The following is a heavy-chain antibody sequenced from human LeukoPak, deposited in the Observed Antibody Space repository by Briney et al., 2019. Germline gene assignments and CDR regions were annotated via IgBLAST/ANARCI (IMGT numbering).Heavy chain of an antibody. D-gene: IGHD3/OR15-3a*01. CDR3: TTDWTTASYAFDI. J-gene: IGHJ3*02. CDR1: GLTFTNAW. Sequence: GGSLRLSCATSGLTFTNAWMSWFRQAPGKGLEWVGRIKSKTDGGTSDYAAPVQGRFTISRDDSKNTLYLQINSLKIEDTAVYYCTTDWTTASYAFDIWGQGTMVTVSS. CDR2: IKSKTDGGTS. V-gene: IGHV3-15*01.